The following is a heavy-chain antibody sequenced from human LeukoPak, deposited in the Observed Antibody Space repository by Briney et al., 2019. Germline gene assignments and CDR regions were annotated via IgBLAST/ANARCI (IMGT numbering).Heavy chain of an antibody. Sequence: PSETLSLTCTVSGDSISSYYWSWIRQPAAKGLEWIGRIYTSGSTNYNPSLKSRVTMSVDTSKNQFSLKLSSVTAPDTGVYYCARWDFYGDYVDYWGQGTLVTVSS. V-gene: IGHV4-4*07. CDR3: ARWDFYGDYVDY. J-gene: IGHJ4*02. CDR2: IYTSGST. D-gene: IGHD4-17*01. CDR1: GDSISSYY.